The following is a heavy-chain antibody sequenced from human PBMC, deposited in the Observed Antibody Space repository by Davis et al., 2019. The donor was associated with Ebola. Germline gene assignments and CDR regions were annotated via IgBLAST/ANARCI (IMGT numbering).Heavy chain of an antibody. V-gene: IGHV3-21*06. CDR1: GFTFSSYT. J-gene: IGHJ4*02. CDR3: ARDLKWEFYDY. CDR2: ISDRSEHT. D-gene: IGHD1-26*01. Sequence: GESLKISCAASGFTFSSYTMNWVRQAPGKGLEWVSTISDRSEHTHYADSVKGRFTVSRDNAKNTVWLQLNSLRAEDTAVYYCARDLKWEFYDYWGQGTLVTVSS.